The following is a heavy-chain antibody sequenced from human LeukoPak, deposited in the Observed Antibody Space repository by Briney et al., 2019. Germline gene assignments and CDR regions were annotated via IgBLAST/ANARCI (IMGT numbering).Heavy chain of an antibody. J-gene: IGHJ4*02. CDR1: GFTFSSYA. D-gene: IGHD6-19*01. Sequence: GGSLRLSCAASGFTFSSYAMSRVRQAPGKGLEWVSAISGSGGSTYYADSVKGRFTISRDNSKNTLYLQMNSLRAEDTALYYCAKGGVYSSNYFDYWGQGTLVTVSS. CDR3: AKGGVYSSNYFDY. CDR2: ISGSGGST. V-gene: IGHV3-23*01.